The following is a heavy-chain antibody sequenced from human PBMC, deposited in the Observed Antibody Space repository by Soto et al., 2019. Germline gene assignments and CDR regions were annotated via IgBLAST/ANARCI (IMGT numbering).Heavy chain of an antibody. Sequence: QVQLMQSGAEVKKPGASVKVSCKASGYTFTNYGISWVRQAPGQGLEWMGWINGYNGYTNYAQKFQGRVTMATDTSTNTAYRERRSLRSDDTAIYYWARERDEEANFDPWGQGILVTVVS. J-gene: IGHJ5*02. V-gene: IGHV1-18*01. CDR1: GYTFTNYG. D-gene: IGHD2-21*02. CDR3: ARERDEEANFDP. CDR2: INGYNGYT.